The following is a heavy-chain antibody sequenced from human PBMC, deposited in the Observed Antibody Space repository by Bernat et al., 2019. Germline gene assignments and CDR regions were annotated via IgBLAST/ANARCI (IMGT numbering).Heavy chain of an antibody. V-gene: IGHV1-58*01. Sequence: QMQLVQSGPEVKKPGTSVKVSCKASGFTFTSSAVQWVRQARGQRLEWIGWIVVGSGNTNYAQKFQERVTITRDMSTSKAYMELSSLRSEDTAVYYCAALIGSGYYWDFDYWGQGTLVTVSS. J-gene: IGHJ4*02. CDR2: IVVGSGNT. CDR1: GFTFTSSA. D-gene: IGHD3-22*01. CDR3: AALIGSGYYWDFDY.